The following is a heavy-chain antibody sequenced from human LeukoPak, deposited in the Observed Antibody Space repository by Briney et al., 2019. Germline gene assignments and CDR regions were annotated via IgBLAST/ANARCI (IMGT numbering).Heavy chain of an antibody. J-gene: IGHJ3*02. CDR2: INWNGGST. Sequence: GGSLRLSCAASGFTFDDYGMSWVRQAPGKGLEWVSRINWNGGSTSYADSVKGRVTISRDNAKNSLYLQMNSLRAEDTAFYYCAREQIGALNAFDIWGQGTMVTVSS. V-gene: IGHV3-20*04. CDR1: GFTFDDYG. D-gene: IGHD3-16*01. CDR3: AREQIGALNAFDI.